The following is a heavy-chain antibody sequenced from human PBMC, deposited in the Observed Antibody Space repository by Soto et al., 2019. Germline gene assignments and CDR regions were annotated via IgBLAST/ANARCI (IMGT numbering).Heavy chain of an antibody. D-gene: IGHD2-8*01. CDR1: GGTFSSYA. J-gene: IGHJ3*02. CDR2: IIPIFGTA. V-gene: IGHV1-69*13. Sequence: SVKVSCKASGGTFSSYAISCVRQAPGQGLEWMGGIIPIFGTANYAQKFQGRVTITADESTSTAYMELSSLRSEDTAVYYCARGGPKLGYDITAFDIWGQGTMVTVSS. CDR3: ARGGPKLGYDITAFDI.